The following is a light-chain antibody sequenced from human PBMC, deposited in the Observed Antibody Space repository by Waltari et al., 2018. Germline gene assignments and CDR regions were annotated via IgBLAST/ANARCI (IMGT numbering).Light chain of an antibody. CDR1: QTISGSW. V-gene: IGKV3-20*01. Sequence: DIVFTQSPGSLALSPGARATLPCRASQTISGSWLTWYQQKPGQAPRLLIYGASSRATAIPDRFSGSGSGTDFTLTISRLEPEDFAVYYCQQYDGSSVTFGGGTKVEIK. CDR2: GAS. J-gene: IGKJ4*01. CDR3: QQYDGSSVT.